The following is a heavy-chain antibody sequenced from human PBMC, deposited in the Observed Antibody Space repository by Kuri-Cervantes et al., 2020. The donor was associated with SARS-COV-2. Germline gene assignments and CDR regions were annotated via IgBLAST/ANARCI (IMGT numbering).Heavy chain of an antibody. J-gene: IGHJ3*02. V-gene: IGHV3-13*01. Sequence: LSLTCAASGFTFSSYDMHWVRQATGKGLEWVSAIGTAGDTYYPGSVRGRFTISRENAKNSLYLQMNSLRAGDSAVYYCARAMMIVVVNDAFDIWGQGTMVTVSS. CDR1: GFTFSSYD. D-gene: IGHD3-22*01. CDR3: ARAMMIVVVNDAFDI. CDR2: IGTAGDT.